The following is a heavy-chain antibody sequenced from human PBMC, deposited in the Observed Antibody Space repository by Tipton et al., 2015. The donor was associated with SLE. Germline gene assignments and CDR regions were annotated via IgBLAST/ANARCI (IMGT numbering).Heavy chain of an antibody. V-gene: IGHV4-4*07. Sequence: TLSLTCTVSGGSLNNHFCSWIRQSAGKGLEWIWRVSPSGGTNYKPSLHSRVTMSVDTSKNQFSLNLSSLTAADTAVYYCAAAGVVVGSPWSYFNYWGPGTLVTVSS. J-gene: IGHJ4*02. D-gene: IGHD2-2*01. CDR3: AAAGVVVGSPWSYFNY. CDR1: GGSLNNHF. CDR2: VSPSGGT.